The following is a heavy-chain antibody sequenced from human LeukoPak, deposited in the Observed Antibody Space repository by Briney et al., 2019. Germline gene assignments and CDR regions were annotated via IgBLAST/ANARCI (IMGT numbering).Heavy chain of an antibody. Sequence: ASVKVSCKASGYTFTSYYMHWVRQAPGQGLEWMGIINPSGGSTSYAQKFQGRVTMTRDMSTSTVYMELSSLRSEDTAVYYCARGDSSSWYGSDWFDPWGQGTLVTVSS. CDR1: GYTFTSYY. J-gene: IGHJ5*02. D-gene: IGHD6-13*01. CDR3: ARGDSSSWYGSDWFDP. V-gene: IGHV1-46*01. CDR2: INPSGGST.